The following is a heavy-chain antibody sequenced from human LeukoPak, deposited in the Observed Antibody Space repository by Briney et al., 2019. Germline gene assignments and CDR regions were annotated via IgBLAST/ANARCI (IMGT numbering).Heavy chain of an antibody. CDR3: TTDPVVGLLWFAESFLGY. D-gene: IGHD3-10*01. Sequence: GGSLRLSCAASGFTFSNAWMSWVRQAPGKGLEWVGRIKSKTDGGTTDYAARVKGRFTISRDDSKNTLYLQMNSLKTEDTAVYYCTTDPVVGLLWFAESFLGYWGQGTLVTVSS. CDR1: GFTFSNAW. J-gene: IGHJ4*02. CDR2: IKSKTDGGTT. V-gene: IGHV3-15*01.